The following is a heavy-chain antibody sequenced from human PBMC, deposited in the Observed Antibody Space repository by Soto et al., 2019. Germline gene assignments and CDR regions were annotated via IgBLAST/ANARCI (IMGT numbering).Heavy chain of an antibody. CDR2: INPNSGGT. D-gene: IGHD6-13*01. V-gene: IGHV1-2*04. CDR3: ARGPDPPLIIAAAAHAGYYGMDV. Sequence: GASVKVSCKASGYTFTGYYMHWVRQAPGQGLEWMGWINPNSGGTNYAQKFQGWVTMTRDTSISTAYMELSRLRSDDTAVYYCARGPDPPLIIAAAAHAGYYGMDVWGQGTTVTVSS. J-gene: IGHJ6*02. CDR1: GYTFTGYY.